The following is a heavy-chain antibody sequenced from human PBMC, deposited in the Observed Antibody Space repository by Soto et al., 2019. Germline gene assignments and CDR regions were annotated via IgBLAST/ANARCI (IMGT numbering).Heavy chain of an antibody. V-gene: IGHV1-69*08. D-gene: IGHD4-17*01. CDR1: GGTFSSYT. CDR3: ARDVYGDYVFDY. Sequence: QVQLVQSGAEVKKPGSSVKVSCKASGGTFSSYTISWVRQAPGQGLEWMGRIIPILGIANYAQKFQGRVTITADKATSTAYMELSSLRSEGTALYDCARDVYGDYVFDYWGQGTLVTVSS. J-gene: IGHJ4*02. CDR2: IIPILGIA.